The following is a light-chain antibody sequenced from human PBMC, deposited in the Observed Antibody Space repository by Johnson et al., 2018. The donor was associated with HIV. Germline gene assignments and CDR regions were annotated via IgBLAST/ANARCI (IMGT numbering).Light chain of an antibody. Sequence: HSVLTQPPSVSAAPGQKVTVSCSGSSSNIGNNYVSWYQQLPGTAPKVLIHENNKRPSGIPDRFSGSKSGTSATLGITGLKTGDEADYYCGTWDSSLISNVFGPGTKVTVL. CDR1: SSNIGNNY. J-gene: IGLJ1*01. CDR2: ENN. V-gene: IGLV1-51*02. CDR3: GTWDSSLISNV.